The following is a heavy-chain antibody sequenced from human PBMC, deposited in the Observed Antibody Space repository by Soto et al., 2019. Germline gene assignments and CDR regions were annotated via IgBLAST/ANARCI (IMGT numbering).Heavy chain of an antibody. D-gene: IGHD3-3*01. Sequence: SETLSLTCTVSGGSISSYYWSWIRQPPGKGLEWIGYIYYSGSTNYNPSLKSRVTISVDTSKNQFSLKLSSVTAADTAVYYCARDLGDFWSGRYFDYWGQGTLVTVSS. CDR2: IYYSGST. V-gene: IGHV4-59*12. CDR3: ARDLGDFWSGRYFDY. CDR1: GGSISSYY. J-gene: IGHJ4*02.